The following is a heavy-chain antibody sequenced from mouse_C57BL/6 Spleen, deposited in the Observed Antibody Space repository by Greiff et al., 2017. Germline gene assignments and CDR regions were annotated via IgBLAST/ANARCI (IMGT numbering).Heavy chain of an antibody. Sequence: EVQRVESGGGLVKPGGSLKLSCAASGFTFSDYGMHWVRQAPEKGLEWVAYISSGSSTIYYADTVKGRFTISRDNAKNTLFLQMTSLRSEDTAMYYCARLYYDYPYYAMDYWGQGTSVTVSS. D-gene: IGHD2-4*01. J-gene: IGHJ4*01. V-gene: IGHV5-17*01. CDR1: GFTFSDYG. CDR2: ISSGSSTI. CDR3: ARLYYDYPYYAMDY.